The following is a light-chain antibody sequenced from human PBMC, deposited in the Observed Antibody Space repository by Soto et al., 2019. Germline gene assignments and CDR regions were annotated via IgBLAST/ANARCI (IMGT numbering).Light chain of an antibody. CDR1: NLAVKS. V-gene: IGLV3-21*02. J-gene: IGLJ6*01. CDR3: QVWDSSSDHYV. CDR2: DSS. Sequence: SYELTQPPSVSVAPGQTARLSCGGTNLAVKSVHWYQQKPGQAPVLVVYDSSARPSGIPERLSGSHSGDTATLTISRVEAGDEADYYCQVWDSSSDHYVFGSGTKLTVL.